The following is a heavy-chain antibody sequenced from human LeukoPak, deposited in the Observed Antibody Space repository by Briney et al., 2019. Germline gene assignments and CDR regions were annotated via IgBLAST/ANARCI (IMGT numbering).Heavy chain of an antibody. V-gene: IGHV1-2*02. CDR3: ARLDDYYDSRGAFDI. Sequence: ASVKVSCKASGYTFINHWMHWVRQAPGQGLEWMGWINPNSGGTNYAQKFQGRVTMTRDTSISTAYMELSRLRSDDTAVYYCARLDDYYDSRGAFDIWGQGTMVTVSS. CDR2: INPNSGGT. D-gene: IGHD3-22*01. CDR1: GYTFINHW. J-gene: IGHJ3*02.